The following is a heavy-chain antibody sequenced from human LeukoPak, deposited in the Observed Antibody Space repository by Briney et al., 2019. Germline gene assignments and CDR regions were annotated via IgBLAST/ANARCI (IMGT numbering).Heavy chain of an antibody. CDR3: ARHGDYDILTGAPSYYGMDV. Sequence: SETLSLTCTVSGGSISSYYWSRIRQPPGKGLEWIGYIYYSGSTNYNPSLKSRVTISVDTSKNQFSLKLSSVTAADTAVYYCARHGDYDILTGAPSYYGMDVWGQGTTVTVSS. CDR1: GGSISSYY. V-gene: IGHV4-59*08. CDR2: IYYSGST. J-gene: IGHJ6*02. D-gene: IGHD3-9*01.